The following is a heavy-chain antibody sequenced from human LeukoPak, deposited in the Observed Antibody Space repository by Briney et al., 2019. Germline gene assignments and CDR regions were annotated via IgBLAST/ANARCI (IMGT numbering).Heavy chain of an antibody. Sequence: QPGGSLRLSCAASGFTFSSYSMNWVRQAPGKGLEWVSYISSSSSTIYYADSVKGRFTISRDNSKNTLYLQMNSLRAEDTAVYYCAKDLLPQLYSYGPDYWGQGTLVTVSS. CDR3: AKDLLPQLYSYGPDY. CDR2: ISSSSSTI. D-gene: IGHD5-18*01. V-gene: IGHV3-48*01. CDR1: GFTFSSYS. J-gene: IGHJ4*02.